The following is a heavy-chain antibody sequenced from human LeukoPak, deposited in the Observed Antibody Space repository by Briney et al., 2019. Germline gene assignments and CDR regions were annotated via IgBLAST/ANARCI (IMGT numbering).Heavy chain of an antibody. Sequence: SEALSLTCTVSGYSISSGYYWGWIRQPPGKGLEWIGYIYYSGTTFDNPSLKSRVTLSVDTSKNQFSLRLSSVTAADTAVYYCARDQGYTTGFDRDYWGQGTLVTVSS. CDR3: ARDQGYTTGFDRDY. J-gene: IGHJ4*02. CDR2: IYYSGTT. D-gene: IGHD1-1*01. CDR1: GYSISSGYY. V-gene: IGHV4-38-2*02.